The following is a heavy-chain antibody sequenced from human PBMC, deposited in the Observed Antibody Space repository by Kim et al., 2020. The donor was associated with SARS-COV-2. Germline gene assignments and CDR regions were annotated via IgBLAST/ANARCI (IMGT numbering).Heavy chain of an antibody. CDR1: GFTFSSYS. V-gene: IGHV3-48*02. D-gene: IGHD6-13*01. CDR3: ARDWYSSSWTPAYYGMDV. CDR2: ISSSSSTI. J-gene: IGHJ6*02. Sequence: GGSLRLSCAASGFTFSSYSMNWVRQAPGKGLEWVSYISSSSSTIYYADSVKGRFTISRDNAKNSLYLQMNSLRDEDTAVYYCARDWYSSSWTPAYYGMDVWGQVTTVTVSS.